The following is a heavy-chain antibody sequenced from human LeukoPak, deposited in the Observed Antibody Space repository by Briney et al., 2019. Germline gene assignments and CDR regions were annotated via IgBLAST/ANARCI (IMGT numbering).Heavy chain of an antibody. CDR3: ARVLSEAEGTVFDY. CDR1: GVSISSGGYS. CDR2: IYHSGST. D-gene: IGHD1-1*01. J-gene: IGHJ4*02. V-gene: IGHV4-30-2*01. Sequence: PSQTLSLTCAVSGVSISSGGYSWSWIRQPPGKGLEWIGYIYHSGSTYYNPSLKSRVTISVDRSKNQFSLTLSSVTAADTAVYYCARVLSEAEGTVFDYWGQGTLVTVSS.